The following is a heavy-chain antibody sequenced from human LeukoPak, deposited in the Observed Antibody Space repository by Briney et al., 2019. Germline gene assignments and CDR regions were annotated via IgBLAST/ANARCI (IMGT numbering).Heavy chain of an antibody. CDR3: ARDVRAVAGTPDAFDI. Sequence: ASVKVSCKASGGTFSSYAISWVRQAPGQGLEWMGGIIPIFGTANYAQKFQGRVTITADKSTSTAYMELSSLRSEDTAVYYCARDVRAVAGTPDAFDIWGQGTMVTVSS. CDR2: IIPIFGTA. CDR1: GGTFSSYA. J-gene: IGHJ3*02. V-gene: IGHV1-69*06. D-gene: IGHD6-19*01.